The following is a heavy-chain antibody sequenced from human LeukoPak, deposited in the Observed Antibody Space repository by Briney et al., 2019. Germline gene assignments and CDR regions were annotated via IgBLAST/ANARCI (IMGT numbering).Heavy chain of an antibody. CDR2: ISSNGDNT. CDR3: VRGTGY. CDR1: GFTFSTYV. J-gene: IGHJ4*02. V-gene: IGHV3-64D*06. Sequence: GGSLRLSCSVSGFTFSTYVMHWVRQAPGKGLEYVSAISSNGDNTYYADSVKGRFTISRDNSKNALYLQMSGLRADDTAVYYCVRGTGYWGQGTLVTVSS.